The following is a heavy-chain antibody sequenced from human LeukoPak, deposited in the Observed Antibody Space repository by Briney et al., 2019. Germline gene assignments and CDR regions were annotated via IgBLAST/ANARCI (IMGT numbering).Heavy chain of an antibody. D-gene: IGHD6-19*01. V-gene: IGHV3-23*01. Sequence: PGGSLRLSCAASGFTFSSYAMSWVRQAPGKGLEWVADIRGSGGGTYYADSVKGRFTISRDNSKNTLYLQMNSLRAEDTAVYYYTKLSYSSGWYSLLPARPYYFDYWGQGTLVTVSS. CDR3: TKLSYSSGWYSLLPARPYYFDY. J-gene: IGHJ4*02. CDR2: IRGSGGGT. CDR1: GFTFSSYA.